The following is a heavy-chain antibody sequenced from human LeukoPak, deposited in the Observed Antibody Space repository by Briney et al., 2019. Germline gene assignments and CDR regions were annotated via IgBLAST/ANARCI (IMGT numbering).Heavy chain of an antibody. D-gene: IGHD5-12*01. Sequence: PSETLSLTCTVSGGSISSYYWSWIRQPPGKGLEWIGYIYYSGSTNYNPSLKSRVTISVDTSKNQFSLKLSSVTAADTAVYYRASTAGYSGYDYWGQGTLVTVSS. CDR1: GGSISSYY. CDR2: IYYSGST. J-gene: IGHJ4*02. V-gene: IGHV4-59*01. CDR3: ASTAGYSGYDY.